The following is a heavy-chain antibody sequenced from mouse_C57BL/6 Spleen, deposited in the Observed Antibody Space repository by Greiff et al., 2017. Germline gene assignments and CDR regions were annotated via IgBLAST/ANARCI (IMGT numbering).Heavy chain of an antibody. V-gene: IGHV1-26*01. CDR3: ARSGWLPVYAMDY. CDR1: GYTFTDYY. D-gene: IGHD2-2*01. CDR2: INPNNGGT. J-gene: IGHJ4*01. Sequence: EVQLQQSGPELVKPGASVKISCKASGYTFTDYYMNWVKQSHGKSLEWIGDINPNNGGTSYNQKFKGKAKLTVDKSSSTAYMELRSLTSEDSAVYYCARSGWLPVYAMDYWGQGTSVTVSS.